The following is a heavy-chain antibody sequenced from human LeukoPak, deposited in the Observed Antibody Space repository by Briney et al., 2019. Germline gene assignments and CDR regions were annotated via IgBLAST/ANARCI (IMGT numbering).Heavy chain of an antibody. CDR1: GYTFTKYA. J-gene: IGHJ4*02. V-gene: IGHV7-4-1*02. Sequence: ASVKVSCKASGYTFTKYAINWLRQAPGQGLEWMGWINMYTANPAYAQGFTERFVFSLDTSVTTAYLQISNLKTEDTAVYYCARHDNDDDFDYWGQGTLVTVSS. CDR3: ARHDNDDDFDY. CDR2: INMYTANP. D-gene: IGHD3-16*01.